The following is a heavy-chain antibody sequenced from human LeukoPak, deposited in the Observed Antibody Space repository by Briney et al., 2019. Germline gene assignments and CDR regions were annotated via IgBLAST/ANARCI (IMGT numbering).Heavy chain of an antibody. CDR2: INPKSGAT. J-gene: IGHJ3*02. Sequence: ASVKVSCKSSENTFTAYYIHWVRQAPGQGLEWMGWINPKSGATKYAQKFQGRVTLTSDTSISTAYMELNSPRSDDTAVYYCARGLGFIVVVTSSPDAFDIWGQGTMVTVPS. CDR3: ARGLGFIVVVTSSPDAFDI. D-gene: IGHD2-21*02. CDR1: ENTFTAYY. V-gene: IGHV1-2*02.